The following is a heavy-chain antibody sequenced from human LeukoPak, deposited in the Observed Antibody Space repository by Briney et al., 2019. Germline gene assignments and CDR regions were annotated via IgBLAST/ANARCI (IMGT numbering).Heavy chain of an antibody. V-gene: IGHV3-9*01. CDR2: ISWNSGSI. Sequence: GRSLRLSCAASGFTFDDYAMHWVRQAPGKGLEWVSGISWNSGSIGYADSVKGRFTISRDNAKNSLYLQMNSLRAEDTALYYCAYSTYYYVSSGARQRGNFDYWGQGALVTVSS. J-gene: IGHJ4*02. CDR3: AYSTYYYVSSGARQRGNFDY. CDR1: GFTFDDYA. D-gene: IGHD3-22*01.